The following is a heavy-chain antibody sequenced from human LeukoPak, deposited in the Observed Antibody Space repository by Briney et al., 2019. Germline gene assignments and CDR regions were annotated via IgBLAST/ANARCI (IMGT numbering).Heavy chain of an antibody. D-gene: IGHD1-26*01. CDR2: ISYDGSNK. CDR3: ARDGRALLRDFDY. J-gene: IGHJ4*02. Sequence: GGSLRLSCAASGFTFSSYGMHWVRQAPGKGLEWVAVISYDGSNKYYADSVKGRFTISRDNSKNTLYLQMNSLRAEDTGVYYCARDGRALLRDFDYWGQGTLVTVSS. CDR1: GFTFSSYG. V-gene: IGHV3-30*03.